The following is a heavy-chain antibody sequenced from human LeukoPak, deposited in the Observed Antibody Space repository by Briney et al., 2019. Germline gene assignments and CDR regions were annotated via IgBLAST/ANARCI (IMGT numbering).Heavy chain of an antibody. Sequence: PGGSLRLSCAASGFTFSSYGMHWVRQAPGKGLEWVAVIWYDGSNKYYADSVKGRFTISRDNSKNTLYLQMNSLRAGDTAVYYCARDNYYYYGMDVWGQGTTVTVSS. J-gene: IGHJ6*02. CDR3: ARDNYYYYGMDV. V-gene: IGHV3-33*01. CDR1: GFTFSSYG. CDR2: IWYDGSNK.